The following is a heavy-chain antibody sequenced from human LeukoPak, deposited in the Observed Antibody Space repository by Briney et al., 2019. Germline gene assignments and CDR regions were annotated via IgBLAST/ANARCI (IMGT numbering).Heavy chain of an antibody. V-gene: IGHV4-59*01. CDR2: IYYSGST. Sequence: SETLSLTCTVSGSSISSYYWSWIRQPPGKGLEWIGYIYYSGSTNYNPSLKSRVTISVDTSKNQFSLKLSSVTAADTAVYYCARDHYYDSTGYGMDVWGQGTTVTVSS. D-gene: IGHD3-22*01. J-gene: IGHJ6*02. CDR3: ARDHYYDSTGYGMDV. CDR1: GSSISSYY.